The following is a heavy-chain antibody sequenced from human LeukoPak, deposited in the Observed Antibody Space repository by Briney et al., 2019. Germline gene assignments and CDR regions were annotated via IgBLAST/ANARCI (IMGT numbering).Heavy chain of an antibody. V-gene: IGHV3-23*01. D-gene: IGHD5-12*01. CDR2: IYENGAAT. J-gene: IGHJ4*02. CDR3: AKDQRPDSGYDIDY. Sequence: PGGSLRLSCTASGFTFSTYSMNWVRQAPRKGLEWVSVIYENGAATYYADSVKGRFTISRDNSKNTVYLQMHSLRDDDTAIYYCAKDQRPDSGYDIDYWGQGTLVTVSS. CDR1: GFTFSTYS.